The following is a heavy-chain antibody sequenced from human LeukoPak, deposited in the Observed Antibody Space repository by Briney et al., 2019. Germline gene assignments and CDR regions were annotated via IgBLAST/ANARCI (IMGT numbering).Heavy chain of an antibody. CDR3: ARLRSSNYYYYMDV. CDR2: IYYSGST. Sequence: SETLSLTCTVLGGSISSYYWSWIRRPPGKGLEGSGYIYYSGSTNYNPSLKSRVTISVDTSKNQFCLKLSSVTAADTAVYCCARLRSSNYYYYMDVWGKGTTVTVSS. J-gene: IGHJ6*03. CDR1: GGSISSYY. D-gene: IGHD6-13*01. V-gene: IGHV4-59*12.